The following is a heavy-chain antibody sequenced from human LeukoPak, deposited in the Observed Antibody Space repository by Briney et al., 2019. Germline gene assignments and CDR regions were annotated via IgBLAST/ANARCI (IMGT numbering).Heavy chain of an antibody. CDR2: INPNSGGT. D-gene: IGHD6-19*01. J-gene: IGHJ4*02. V-gene: IGHV1-2*02. CDR3: ARAGGASDSSGWYVFDY. Sequence: ASVTVSCKASGYTFTGYYIHWVRQAPGQGLEWMGWINPNSGGTNYAQMFQGRVTMTRDTSISTAYMELSRLRSDDTAVYYCARAGGASDSSGWYVFDYWGQGTLVTVSP. CDR1: GYTFTGYY.